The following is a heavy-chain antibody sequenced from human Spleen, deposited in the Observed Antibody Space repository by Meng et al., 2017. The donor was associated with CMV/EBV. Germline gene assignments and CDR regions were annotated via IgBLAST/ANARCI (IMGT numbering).Heavy chain of an antibody. J-gene: IGHJ4*02. Sequence: SETLSLTSTVSGGSISSSSYYWGWTRQPPGKGLEWIGSIYYRGSTYYNPSLKSRVTISVDTSKNQSSLKLSSLTAADTAVYYCARALLRPVYYYDSSGYYPHFDYWGQGTLVTVSS. V-gene: IGHV4-39*07. CDR2: IYYRGST. CDR3: ARALLRPVYYYDSSGYYPHFDY. D-gene: IGHD3-22*01. CDR1: GGSISSSSYY.